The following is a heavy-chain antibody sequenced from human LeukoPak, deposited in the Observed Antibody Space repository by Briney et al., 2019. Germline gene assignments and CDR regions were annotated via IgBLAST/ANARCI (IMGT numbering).Heavy chain of an antibody. CDR3: ARSGLNRFDY. CDR2: ISDNGGNT. V-gene: IGHV3-23*01. J-gene: IGHJ4*02. CDR1: GFTFSIYG. D-gene: IGHD2-15*01. Sequence: GGSLRLSCAASGFTFSIYGMGWVRQAPGKGLEWVSSISDNGGNTYYADSAKGRFTISRDNSKNTLYLQMTSLRAEDTALYYCARSGLNRFDYWGQGTLVTVSS.